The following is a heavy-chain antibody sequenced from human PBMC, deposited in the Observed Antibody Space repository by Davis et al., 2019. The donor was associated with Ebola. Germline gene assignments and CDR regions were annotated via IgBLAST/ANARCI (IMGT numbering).Heavy chain of an antibody. J-gene: IGHJ4*02. Sequence: SETLSLTCTVSGGSISSYYWSWIRQPPGKGLEWIGYVYYSGSTNYNPSLKSRVTMSIDTSKNQFSRKLSSVTAADTAVYFCARVGGYGEYPTVYYFDYWGQGTQLTVSS. D-gene: IGHD4-17*01. CDR3: ARVGGYGEYPTVYYFDY. V-gene: IGHV4-59*01. CDR2: VYYSGST. CDR1: GGSISSYY.